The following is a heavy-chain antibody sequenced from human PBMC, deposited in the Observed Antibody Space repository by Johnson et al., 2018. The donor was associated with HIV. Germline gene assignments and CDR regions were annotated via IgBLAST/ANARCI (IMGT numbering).Heavy chain of an antibody. V-gene: IGHV3-33*08. D-gene: IGHD6-19*01. CDR2: IRYDGSNK. CDR3: ARDGPSTGLGPDAFDI. J-gene: IGHJ3*02. Sequence: VQLVESGGDVVQPGRSLRLSCAASGFTFSSYAMHWVRQAPGKGLEWVAFIRYDGSNKYYADSVKGRFTISRDNAKNTLYLQMNSLRAEDTAVYYCARDGPSTGLGPDAFDIWGQGTMVTVSS. CDR1: GFTFSSYA.